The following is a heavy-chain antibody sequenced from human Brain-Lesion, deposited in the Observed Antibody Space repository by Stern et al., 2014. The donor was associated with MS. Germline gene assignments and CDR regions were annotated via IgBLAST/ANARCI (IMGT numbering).Heavy chain of an antibody. J-gene: IGHJ4*02. D-gene: IGHD3-3*01. CDR1: GFSLRNDGVG. V-gene: IGHV2-5*02. CDR3: AHRRPHYASWDNGDFDY. CDR2: IYWDNNK. Sequence: ESGAALVTPTQTLTLTCTFSGFSLRNDGVGVGWVRKPPGQALESLELIYWDNNKRYSPSLRSRITITHDTSSTQVVLTLTNMDPVDTATYYCAHRRPHYASWDNGDFDYWGQGALVTVSS.